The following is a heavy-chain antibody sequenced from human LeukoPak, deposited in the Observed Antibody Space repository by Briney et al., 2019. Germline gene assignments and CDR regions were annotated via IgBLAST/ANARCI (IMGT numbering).Heavy chain of an antibody. J-gene: IGHJ4*02. CDR3: AREFVDTAMVTGFDY. D-gene: IGHD5-18*01. Sequence: GGSLRLSCAASGFTFSSYWMHWVRQAPGKGLVWVSRINSDGSSTSYADSVKGRFTISRDNAKNTLYLQMNSLRAEDTAVYYCAREFVDTAMVTGFDYWGQGTLVTVSS. CDR2: INSDGSST. V-gene: IGHV3-74*01. CDR1: GFTFSSYW.